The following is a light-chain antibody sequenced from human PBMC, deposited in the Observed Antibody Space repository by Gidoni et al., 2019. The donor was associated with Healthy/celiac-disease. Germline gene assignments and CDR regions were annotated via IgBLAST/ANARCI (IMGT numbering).Light chain of an antibody. V-gene: IGKV1-39*01. J-gene: IGKJ4*01. CDR1: QSISSY. Sequence: DIQMTQSPSSPSASVGDRVTITCRASQSISSYLNWYQQQPGKAPKLLIYAASSLQSGVPSRFSGSGSWTDFTLTISSLQPADFATYYCQQSYSTLPLTFGGGTKVEIK. CDR2: AAS. CDR3: QQSYSTLPLT.